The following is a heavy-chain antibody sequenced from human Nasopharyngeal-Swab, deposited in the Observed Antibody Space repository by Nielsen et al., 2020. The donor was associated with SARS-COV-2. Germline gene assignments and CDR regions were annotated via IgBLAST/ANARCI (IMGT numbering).Heavy chain of an antibody. D-gene: IGHD4/OR15-4a*01. J-gene: IGHJ4*02. CDR2: ISAYNGNT. CDR3: ARAMTMVVTIPAY. V-gene: IGHV1-18*01. Sequence: WVRQAPGQGLEWMGWISAYNGNTNYAQKLQGRVTMTTDTSTSTTYMELRSLRSDDTAVYYCARAMTMVVTIPAYWGQGTLVTVSS.